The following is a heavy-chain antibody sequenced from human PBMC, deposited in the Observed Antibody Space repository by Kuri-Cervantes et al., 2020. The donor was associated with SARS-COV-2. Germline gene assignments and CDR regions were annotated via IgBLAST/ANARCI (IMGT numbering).Heavy chain of an antibody. J-gene: IGHJ3*02. D-gene: IGHD4-11*01. CDR1: GGTFSSYS. CDR3: ARSRMTTDAFDI. CDR2: IIPILGIA. V-gene: IGHV1-69*02. Sequence: SVKVSCKASGGTFSSYSISWVRQAPGQGLEWMGRIIPILGIASHAQKFQGRVTITADKSTSTAYMELSSLRSEDTAVYYCARSRMTTDAFDIWGQGTMVTVSS.